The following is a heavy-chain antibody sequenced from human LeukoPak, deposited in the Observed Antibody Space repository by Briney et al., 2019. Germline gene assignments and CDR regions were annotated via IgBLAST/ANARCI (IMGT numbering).Heavy chain of an antibody. V-gene: IGHV4-4*09. CDR2: IHTSGDT. D-gene: IGHD6-25*01. CDR3: ARHAADYYYMDV. J-gene: IGHJ6*03. CDR1: AGSITGHY. Sequence: SETLSLTCTVSAGSITGHYWTWIRQPPGKGLEWIAFIHTSGDTNYNPSLKTRATISVDMSKNQFSLRLGSVTAADTAVYYCARHAADYYYMDVWGQGTTVTVSS.